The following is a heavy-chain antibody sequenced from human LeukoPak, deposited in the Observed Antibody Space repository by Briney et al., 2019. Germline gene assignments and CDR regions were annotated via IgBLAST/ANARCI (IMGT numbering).Heavy chain of an antibody. D-gene: IGHD4-17*01. CDR2: ISYSGST. CDR3: AREGPSGDPNWFDP. CDR1: GDSISSANW. V-gene: IGHV4-4*02. Sequence: PSGTLSLTCAVSGDSISSANWWSWVRQPPGKGLEWIGYISYSGSTNYNSSLKSRVTISLDTSKNQFSLKLNSLTAADTAVYYCAREGPSGDPNWFDPWGQGTLVTVSS. J-gene: IGHJ5*02.